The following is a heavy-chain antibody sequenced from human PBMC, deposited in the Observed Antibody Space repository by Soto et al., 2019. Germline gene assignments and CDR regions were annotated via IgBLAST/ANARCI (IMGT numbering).Heavy chain of an antibody. D-gene: IGHD3-10*01. CDR2: ISGSGGST. CDR1: GFTFSSYA. Sequence: GSLRLSCAASGFTFSSYAMSWVRQAPGKGLEWVSAISGSGGSTYYADSVKGRFTISRDNSKNTLYLQMNSLRAEDTAVYYCASEAWFGEFSLPFDYWGQGTLVTVPS. V-gene: IGHV3-23*01. CDR3: ASEAWFGEFSLPFDY. J-gene: IGHJ4*02.